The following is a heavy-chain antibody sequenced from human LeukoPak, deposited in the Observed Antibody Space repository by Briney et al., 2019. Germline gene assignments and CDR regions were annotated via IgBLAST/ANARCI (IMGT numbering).Heavy chain of an antibody. J-gene: IGHJ4*02. CDR1: GFTFSSYE. V-gene: IGHV3-30*02. Sequence: GGSLRLSCAASGFTFSSYEVNWVRQTPGKGLEWLTFMRYDGSYKTYIDSVKGRFTISRDNSKKTVYLHMNSLKTEDTAVYYCAKPLSGSPYYFDFWGQGTLVTVSS. CDR2: MRYDGSYK. CDR3: AKPLSGSPYYFDF. D-gene: IGHD1-26*01.